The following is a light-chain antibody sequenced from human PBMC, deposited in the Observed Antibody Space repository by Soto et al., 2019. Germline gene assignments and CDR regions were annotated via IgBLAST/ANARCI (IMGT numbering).Light chain of an antibody. J-gene: IGKJ5*01. CDR1: ESVSRN. CDR3: QQYGSSPSS. Sequence: EVVMTQSPATLSVSPGERATLSCRASESVSRNLAWYQQKPGQAPRLLIYDASTRATGIPDRFSGGGSGTDFTLTISRLEPEDFAVYYCQQYGSSPSSFGQGTRLEIK. V-gene: IGKV3-20*01. CDR2: DAS.